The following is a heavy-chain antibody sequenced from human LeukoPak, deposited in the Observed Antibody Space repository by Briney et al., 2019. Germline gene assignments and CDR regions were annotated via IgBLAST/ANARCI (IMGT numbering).Heavy chain of an antibody. J-gene: IGHJ4*02. CDR1: GGSFSGYY. V-gene: IGHV4-34*01. Sequence: PSETLSLTCAVYGGSFSGYYWSWIRQPPGKRLEWIGEINHSGSTNYNPSLKSRVTISVDTSKNQFSLKLSSVTAADTAVYYCARDGLAVAAEFDYWGQGTLVTVSS. CDR2: INHSGST. CDR3: ARDGLAVAAEFDY. D-gene: IGHD6-19*01.